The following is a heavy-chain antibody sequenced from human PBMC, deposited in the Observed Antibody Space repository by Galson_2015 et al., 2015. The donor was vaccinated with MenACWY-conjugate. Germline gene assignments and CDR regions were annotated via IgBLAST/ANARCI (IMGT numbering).Heavy chain of an antibody. D-gene: IGHD1-26*01. J-gene: IGHJ6*02. Sequence: SLRLSCAVSGFTVSSSYMTWVRQAPGKGLEWVSVIYSDGSTYNADSVKGRFTISRDNSKNTVFLQMTSLRAEDTAMYYCARHPPGGRGMDVWGQGTTVTVSS. V-gene: IGHV3-53*01. CDR1: GFTVSSSY. CDR3: ARHPPGGRGMDV. CDR2: IYSDGST.